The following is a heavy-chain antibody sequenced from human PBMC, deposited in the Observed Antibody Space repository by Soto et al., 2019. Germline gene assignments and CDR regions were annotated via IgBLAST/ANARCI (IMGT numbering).Heavy chain of an antibody. CDR2: MNPNSGGT. V-gene: IGHV1-2*02. Sequence: ASVKVSCKASGYTFTSYDINWVRQATGQGLEWMGWMNPNSGGTNYAQKFQGRVTMTRDTSISTAYMELSRLRSDDTAVYYCAGFGIAAAGPVWGQGTMVTVSS. CDR1: GYTFTSYD. CDR3: AGFGIAAAGPV. J-gene: IGHJ3*01. D-gene: IGHD6-13*01.